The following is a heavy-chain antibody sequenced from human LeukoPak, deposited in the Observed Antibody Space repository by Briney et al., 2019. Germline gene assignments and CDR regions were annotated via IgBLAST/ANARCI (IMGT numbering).Heavy chain of an antibody. CDR3: ARVLSKSGYVDY. D-gene: IGHD3-3*01. V-gene: IGHV4-39*07. CDR2: IYYSGST. J-gene: IGHJ4*02. CDR1: GGSISGSSYY. Sequence: SETLSLTCTVSGGSISGSSYYWGWIRQPPGKGLEWIGSIYYSGSTYYNPSLKSRVTISVDTSKNQFSLKLSSVTAADTAVYYCARVLSKSGYVDYWGQGTLVTVSS.